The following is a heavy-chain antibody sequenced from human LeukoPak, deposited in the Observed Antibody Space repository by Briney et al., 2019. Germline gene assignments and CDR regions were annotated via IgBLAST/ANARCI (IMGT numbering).Heavy chain of an antibody. D-gene: IGHD1-26*01. CDR3: AKDSSYSGSYHGYFDY. J-gene: IGHJ4*02. V-gene: IGHV3-23*01. CDR2: ISGSGGST. Sequence: GGSLRLSCAASGFTFSSYAMSWVRQAPGKGLEWVSAISGSGGSTYYADSVKGRFTISRDNSKNTLYLQMNSLRAEDTAVYYCAKDSSYSGSYHGYFDYWGQGTLVTVSS. CDR1: GFTFSSYA.